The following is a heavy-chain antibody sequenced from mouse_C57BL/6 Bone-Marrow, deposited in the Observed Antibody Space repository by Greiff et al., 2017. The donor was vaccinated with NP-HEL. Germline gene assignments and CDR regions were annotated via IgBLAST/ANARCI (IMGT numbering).Heavy chain of an antibody. D-gene: IGHD1-1*01. CDR3: ASSTTVVAFYWYFDV. Sequence: HVQLQQSGAELARPGASVKLSCKASGYTFTSYGISWVKQRTGQGLEWIGEIYPRSGNTYYNEKFKGKATLTADKSSSTAYMELRSLTSEDSAVYFCASSTTVVAFYWYFDVWGTGTTVTVSS. CDR1: GYTFTSYG. V-gene: IGHV1-81*01. CDR2: IYPRSGNT. J-gene: IGHJ1*03.